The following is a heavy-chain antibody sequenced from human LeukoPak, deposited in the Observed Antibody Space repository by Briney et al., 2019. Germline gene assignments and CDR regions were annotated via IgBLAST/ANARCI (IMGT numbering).Heavy chain of an antibody. CDR3: ARRGSLPYYYGMDV. CDR1: GGTISSSSYY. D-gene: IGHD5-12*01. Sequence: KSPETLSLTCTVSGGTISSSSYYWGWIRQPPGKGLEWIGSIYYSGSTYYNPSLKSRVTISVDTSKNQFSLKLSSVTAADTAVYYCARRGSLPYYYGMDVWGQGTTVTVSS. CDR2: IYYSGST. J-gene: IGHJ6*02. V-gene: IGHV4-39*01.